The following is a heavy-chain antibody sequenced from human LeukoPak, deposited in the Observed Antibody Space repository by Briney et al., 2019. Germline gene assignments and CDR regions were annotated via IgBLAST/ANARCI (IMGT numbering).Heavy chain of an antibody. D-gene: IGHD3-3*01. V-gene: IGHV1-18*01. CDR2: ISAYNGNT. CDR3: ARGVYGITIFPHAFDI. J-gene: IGHJ3*02. CDR1: GYTFTSYG. Sequence: ASVKVSCKASGYTFTSYGISWVRQAPGQGLEWMGWISAYNGNTNYAQKLQGRVTMTTDTSTSTAYMELRSLRSDDTAVYYCARGVYGITIFPHAFDIWGQGTMVTVSS.